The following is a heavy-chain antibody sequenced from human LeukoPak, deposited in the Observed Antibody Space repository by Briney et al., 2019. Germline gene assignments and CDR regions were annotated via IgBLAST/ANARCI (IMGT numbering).Heavy chain of an antibody. CDR1: GGTFSSYA. V-gene: IGHV1-69*13. CDR2: IIPIFGTA. Sequence: SVKVSCKASGGTFSSYAISWVRQAPGQGLEWMGGIIPIFGTANYAQKFQGRVTITADESTSTAYMELRSLRSDDTAVYYCARDSIAAAELDYWGQGTLVTVSS. D-gene: IGHD6-13*01. CDR3: ARDSIAAAELDY. J-gene: IGHJ4*02.